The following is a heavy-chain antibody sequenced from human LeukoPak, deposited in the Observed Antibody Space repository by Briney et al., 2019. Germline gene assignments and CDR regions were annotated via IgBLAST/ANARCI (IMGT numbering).Heavy chain of an antibody. CDR1: GFTFSFYS. CDR2: ILFVGSLQ. Sequence: PGGSLRLSCAASGFTFSFYSMHWVRQAPGRGRGWLAVILFVGSLQYYAESMKGRLTISRDNSRNTVYMQMSSLRTEDTAVYYCARDPRGPTTYDSSARDSLDYWGQGTLVTVSS. D-gene: IGHD3-22*01. CDR3: ARDPRGPTTYDSSARDSLDY. J-gene: IGHJ4*02. V-gene: IGHV3-30*03.